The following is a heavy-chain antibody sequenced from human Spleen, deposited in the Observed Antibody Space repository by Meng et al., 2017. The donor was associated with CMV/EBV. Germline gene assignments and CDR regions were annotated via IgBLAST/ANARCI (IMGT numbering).Heavy chain of an antibody. Sequence: SETLSLTCTVSGAPISTYYWSWIRQPPGKGLEWIGDLYYSGSTNYSPSLKSRVTISGDTSNNQFSLKLSSVTAADTAVYYCARVGYCSSTSCYSGGGMDVWGQGTTVTVSS. CDR1: GAPISTYY. D-gene: IGHD2-2*01. J-gene: IGHJ6*02. CDR3: ARVGYCSSTSCYSGGGMDV. CDR2: LYYSGST. V-gene: IGHV4-59*01.